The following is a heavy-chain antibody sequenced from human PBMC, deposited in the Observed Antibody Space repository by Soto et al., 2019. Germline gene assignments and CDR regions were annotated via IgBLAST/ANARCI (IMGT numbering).Heavy chain of an antibody. V-gene: IGHV1-18*01. CDR2: ISAYNGNT. CDR3: ASCILMVYSGMDV. Sequence: ASVKVSCKASGYTFTSYGISWVRQAPGQGLEWMGWISAYNGNTNYAQKLQGRVTITADESTSTAYMELSSLRSEDTAVYYCASCILMVYSGMDVWGQGTTVTVSS. D-gene: IGHD2-8*01. CDR1: GYTFTSYG. J-gene: IGHJ6*02.